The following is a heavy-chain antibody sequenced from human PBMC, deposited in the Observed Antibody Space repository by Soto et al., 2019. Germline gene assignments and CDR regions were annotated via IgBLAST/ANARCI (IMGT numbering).Heavy chain of an antibody. CDR1: GFIFSSYA. J-gene: IGHJ4*02. V-gene: IGHV3-64D*06. Sequence: GGSLRLSCSASGFIFSSYAMHWVRQAPGKGLEYVSSISHDGRSTYYAGSVKGRFTISRDNSKSTLYLQMTSLGTDDTAVYYCMKDRLVDYLGQGTLVNVSS. CDR2: ISHDGRST. CDR3: MKDRLVDY. D-gene: IGHD2-15*01.